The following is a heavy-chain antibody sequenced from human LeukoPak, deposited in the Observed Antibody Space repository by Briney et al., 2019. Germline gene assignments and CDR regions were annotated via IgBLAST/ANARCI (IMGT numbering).Heavy chain of an antibody. V-gene: IGHV4-30-2*01. D-gene: IGHD2-2*02. CDR2: IYHTGST. CDR3: ARGAPAAISVYFQH. Sequence: SETLSLTCTVSGGSIGSGGYYWSWIRQPPGKGLEWIGYIYHTGSTYYNPSLKSRVTISVDTSKNQFSLKLSSVTAADTAVYYCARGAPAAISVYFQHWGQGTLVTVSS. J-gene: IGHJ1*01. CDR1: GGSIGSGGYY.